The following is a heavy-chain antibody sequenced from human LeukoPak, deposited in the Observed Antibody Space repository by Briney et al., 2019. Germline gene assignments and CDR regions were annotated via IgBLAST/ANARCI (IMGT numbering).Heavy chain of an antibody. CDR2: IFYSGGT. CDR1: GGSISSYS. J-gene: IGHJ4*02. Sequence: SETLSLTCTVSGGSISSYSWTWIRQPPGKGLEWIGYIFYSGGTNYNPSLKSRVSISVDMSKNQFSLRLSSVTAADTAVYYCARELLRHDILTGSYFDYWGQGTLVTVSS. CDR3: ARELLRHDILTGSYFDY. D-gene: IGHD3-9*01. V-gene: IGHV4-59*12.